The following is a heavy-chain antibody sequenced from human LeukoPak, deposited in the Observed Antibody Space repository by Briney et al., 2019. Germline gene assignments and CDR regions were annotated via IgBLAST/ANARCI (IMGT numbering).Heavy chain of an antibody. CDR1: GFTSSRYW. Sequence: GGSLRLSCAASGFTSSRYWMNWVRQAPGKGLEWVANINRDGSEKYYVDSVRGRFTISRDNAKNSLYLQMNSLRADDTAVYYCSRALVGGTNYFDPWGQGTLVTVSS. V-gene: IGHV3-7*02. J-gene: IGHJ5*02. CDR3: SRALVGGTNYFDP. CDR2: INRDGSEK. D-gene: IGHD1-26*01.